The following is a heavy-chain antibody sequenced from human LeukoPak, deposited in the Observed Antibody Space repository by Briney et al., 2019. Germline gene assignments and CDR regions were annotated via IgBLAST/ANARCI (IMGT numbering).Heavy chain of an antibody. Sequence: PGGSLRLSCAGSGFTFSRYILSWVRQAPGKGLEWVANIKQDGSEKYYVDSVKGRFTISRDNAKNSLYLQMNSLRAEDTAVYYCAREGGSSWYLGWFDPWGQGTLVTVSS. D-gene: IGHD6-13*01. V-gene: IGHV3-7*01. CDR2: IKQDGSEK. J-gene: IGHJ5*02. CDR3: AREGGSSWYLGWFDP. CDR1: GFTFSRYI.